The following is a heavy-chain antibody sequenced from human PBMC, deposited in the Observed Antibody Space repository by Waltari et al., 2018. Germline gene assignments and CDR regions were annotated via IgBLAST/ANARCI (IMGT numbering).Heavy chain of an antibody. CDR3: ARVSPTVTLDY. J-gene: IGHJ4*02. CDR2: IYYSGST. V-gene: IGHV4-59*01. D-gene: IGHD4-17*01. CDR1: GGSISSYY. Sequence: QVQLQESGPGLVKPSETLSLTCTVSGGSISSYYWSWIRQPPGKGLEWIGYIYYSGSTNYNPSLKSRVTISVDTSKNQFSLKPSSVTAADTAVYYCARVSPTVTLDYWGQGTLVTVSS.